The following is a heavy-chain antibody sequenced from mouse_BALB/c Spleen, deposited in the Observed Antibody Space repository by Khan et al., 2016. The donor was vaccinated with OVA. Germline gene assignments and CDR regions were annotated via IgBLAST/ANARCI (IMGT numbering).Heavy chain of an antibody. V-gene: IGHV1-9*01. Sequence: QVQLQQSGAELMKPGASVKISCKATGCTFSSYWMDWVKQRPGHGLEWIGEILPGSGSTKYNEKFKDKATFTADTSSNTAYMQLSSLTSEDSAVYYVASVEAIYDGNYHFSWLPYWGQGTLVTVSA. CDR2: ILPGSGST. CDR1: GCTFSSYW. J-gene: IGHJ3*01. D-gene: IGHD2-3*01. CDR3: ASVEAIYDGNYHFSWLPY.